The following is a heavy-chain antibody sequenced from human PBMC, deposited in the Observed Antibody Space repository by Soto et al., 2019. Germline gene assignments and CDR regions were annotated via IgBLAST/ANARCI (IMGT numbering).Heavy chain of an antibody. V-gene: IGHV4-34*01. D-gene: IGHD1-1*01. J-gene: IGHJ5*02. CDR2: INHSGST. CDR3: ASHFRTAHGTEENNRFDP. Sequence: SANLSPTCAVYGGSFSGYYWSWIRVPPLKVLEWIGEINHSGSTNYNPSLKSRVTISVDTSKNQFSLKLSSVTAADTAVYYCASHFRTAHGTEENNRFDPWGQGTQVTASS. CDR1: GGSFSGYY.